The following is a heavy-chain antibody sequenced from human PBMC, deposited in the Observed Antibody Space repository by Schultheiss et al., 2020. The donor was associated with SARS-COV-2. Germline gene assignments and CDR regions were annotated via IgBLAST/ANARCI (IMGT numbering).Heavy chain of an antibody. V-gene: IGHV3-48*04. CDR2: ISCSSSTI. CDR1: GFTFSSYS. J-gene: IGHJ6*03. CDR3: AKSKGAYYYYYMDV. Sequence: GGSLRLSCAASGFTFSSYSMNWVRQAPGKGLEWVSYISCSSSTIYYADSVKGRFTISRDNAKNSLYLQMNSLRAEDTAVYYCAKSKGAYYYYYMDVWGKGTTVTVSS. D-gene: IGHD1-26*01.